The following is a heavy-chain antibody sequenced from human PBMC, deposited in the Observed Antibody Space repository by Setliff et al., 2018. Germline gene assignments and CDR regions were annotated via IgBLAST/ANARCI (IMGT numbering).Heavy chain of an antibody. CDR2: IYSGGKA. D-gene: IGHD3-22*01. Sequence: SETLSLTCKVSGDSMNSGVYYWAWIRQPPGKGLEWIGRIYSGGKAYYNPSLKSRVTMSVDTSKNHVSLKLSSVTAADTAVYYCARAHTWSLPNDNSGYPGWFDPWGQGTLVTVSS. CDR3: ARAHTWSLPNDNSGYPGWFDP. CDR1: GDSMNSGVYY. V-gene: IGHV4-39*02. J-gene: IGHJ5*02.